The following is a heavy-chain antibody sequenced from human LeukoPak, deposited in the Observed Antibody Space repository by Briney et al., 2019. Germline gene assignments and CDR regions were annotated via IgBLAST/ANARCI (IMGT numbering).Heavy chain of an antibody. Sequence: GGSLRLSCAASGFTFRSYWMSWVRQAPGKGLEWVSAISGSGGSTYYADSVKGRFTISRDNSKNTLYLQMNSLRAEDTAVYYCAEDIITVTTEGAEYFQHWGQGTLVTVSS. D-gene: IGHD4-17*01. CDR2: ISGSGGST. CDR3: AEDIITVTTEGAEYFQH. V-gene: IGHV3-23*01. J-gene: IGHJ1*01. CDR1: GFTFRSYW.